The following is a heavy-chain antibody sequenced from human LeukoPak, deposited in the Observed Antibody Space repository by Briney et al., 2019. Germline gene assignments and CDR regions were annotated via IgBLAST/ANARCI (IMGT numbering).Heavy chain of an antibody. J-gene: IGHJ4*02. CDR1: GFTFSSYE. Sequence: GSLRLSCAASGFTFSSYEMNWVRQAPGKGLEWIRSIYYSGSTYYNPSLKSRVTMSVDTSKNQFSLKLSSVTAADTAVYYCAREPPYSSSWYYFDYWGQGTLVTVSS. D-gene: IGHD6-13*01. CDR3: AREPPYSSSWYYFDY. CDR2: IYYSGST. V-gene: IGHV4-39*07.